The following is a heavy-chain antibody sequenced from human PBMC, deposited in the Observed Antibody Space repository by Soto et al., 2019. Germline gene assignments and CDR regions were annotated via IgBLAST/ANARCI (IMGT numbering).Heavy chain of an antibody. Sequence: PSEPLSLPCAVYGGSFSGYYWSWIRQPPGKGLEWIGEINHSGSTNYNPSLKSRVTISVDTSKNQFPLKLSSVTAADTAVYYCGRGRIWGGYYYFDYWGQGTLVTVSS. CDR3: GRGRIWGGYYYFDY. CDR1: GGSFSGYY. CDR2: INHSGST. V-gene: IGHV4-34*01. D-gene: IGHD3-3*01. J-gene: IGHJ4*02.